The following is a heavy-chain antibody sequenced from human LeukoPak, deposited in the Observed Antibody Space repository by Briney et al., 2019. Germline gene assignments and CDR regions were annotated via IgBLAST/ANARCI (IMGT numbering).Heavy chain of an antibody. CDR2: IIPIFGTA. Sequence: SVKVSCKASGGTFSSYAISWVRQAPGQGLEWMGGIIPIFGTANYAQKFQGRVTITADESTSTAYMELSSLRSEDTAVYYCAAVVPAVMGYFDYWGQGTLVTVSS. J-gene: IGHJ4*02. CDR3: AAVVPAVMGYFDY. CDR1: GGTFSSYA. V-gene: IGHV1-69*13. D-gene: IGHD2-2*01.